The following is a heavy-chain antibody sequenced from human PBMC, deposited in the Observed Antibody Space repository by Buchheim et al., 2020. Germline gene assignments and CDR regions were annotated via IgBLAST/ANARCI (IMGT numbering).Heavy chain of an antibody. CDR1: GGSFSGYY. Sequence: QVQLQQWGAGLLKPSETLSLTCAVYGGSFSGYYWSWIRQPPGKGLEWIGEINHSGSTNYNPSLKSRATISVDTSKNQFSLKLSSVTAADTAVYYCARSRMVRGVIITYRAVGWFDPWGQGTL. V-gene: IGHV4-34*01. J-gene: IGHJ5*02. CDR2: INHSGST. CDR3: ARSRMVRGVIITYRAVGWFDP. D-gene: IGHD3-10*01.